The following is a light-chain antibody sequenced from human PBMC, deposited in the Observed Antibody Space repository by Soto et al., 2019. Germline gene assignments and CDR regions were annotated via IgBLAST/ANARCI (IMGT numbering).Light chain of an antibody. Sequence: QSALTQPASVSGSPGQSITISCTRTSSDVDGYNYVSWYQQHPGKAPKLMIYDVSNRPSGVSNRFSGSKSGNTASLTISGLQAEDEAHYYCTSYTSTSDVVFGGGTKLTVL. J-gene: IGLJ2*01. CDR3: TSYTSTSDVV. CDR1: SSDVDGYNY. CDR2: DVS. V-gene: IGLV2-14*01.